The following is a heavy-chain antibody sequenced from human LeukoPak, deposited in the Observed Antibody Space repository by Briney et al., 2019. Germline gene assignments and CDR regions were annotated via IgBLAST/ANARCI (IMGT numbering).Heavy chain of an antibody. D-gene: IGHD4/OR15-4a*01. CDR3: ARGLAMGARGRDTFDI. CDR2: IYYSGST. Sequence: SETLSLTCTVSGGSISSYYWSWIRQPPGKGLEWIGYIYYSGSTNYNPSLKSRVTISVDTSKNEVSLRLSSVTAADTAMYYCARGLAMGARGRDTFDIWGQGTMVTVSS. J-gene: IGHJ3*02. V-gene: IGHV4-59*01. CDR1: GGSISSYY.